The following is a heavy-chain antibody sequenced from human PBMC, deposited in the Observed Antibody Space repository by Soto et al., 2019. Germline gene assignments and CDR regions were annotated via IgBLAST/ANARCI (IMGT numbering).Heavy chain of an antibody. CDR3: ARDPPFGGIAVACVGDY. Sequence: QVQLVESGGGVVQPGRSLRLSCAASGFTFSSYGMHWVRQAPGKGLEWVAVIWYDGSNKYYADSVKGRFTISRDNSKNALYLQMYSLRAEDTAVYYCARDPPFGGIAVACVGDYWGQGTLVTVSS. CDR1: GFTFSSYG. J-gene: IGHJ4*02. D-gene: IGHD6-19*01. CDR2: IWYDGSNK. V-gene: IGHV3-33*01.